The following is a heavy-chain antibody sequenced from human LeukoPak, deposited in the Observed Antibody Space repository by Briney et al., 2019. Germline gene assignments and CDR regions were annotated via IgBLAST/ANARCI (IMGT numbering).Heavy chain of an antibody. J-gene: IGHJ4*02. CDR1: GGSINSYY. V-gene: IGHV4-59*01. D-gene: IGHD5-24*01. CDR3: ARETRDGYNSYYFDY. CDR2: IYYSGST. Sequence: SETLSLTCTVSGGSINSYYWSWSRQPPGMGLEWIGYIYYSGSTNYNPSLKSRVTISVDTSKNQFSLKLSSVTAADTAVYYWARETRDGYNSYYFDYWGQGTQVTVSS.